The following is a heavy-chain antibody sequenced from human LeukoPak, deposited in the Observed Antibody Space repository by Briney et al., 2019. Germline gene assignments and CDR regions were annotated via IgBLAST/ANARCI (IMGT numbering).Heavy chain of an antibody. J-gene: IGHJ3*01. V-gene: IGHV3-7*01. D-gene: IGHD2/OR15-2a*01. CDR2: IRQDGSEK. CDR3: ARAGYYGDDAFDL. CDR1: GFIIGSYW. Sequence: GGSLRLSCVASGFIIGSYWMSWVRQAPGKGLEWVANIRQDGSEKYYVDSVKGRLTISRDNAKNSLYLQMNNLTAADTAIYYCARAGYYGDDAFDLWSQGTRVTVSS.